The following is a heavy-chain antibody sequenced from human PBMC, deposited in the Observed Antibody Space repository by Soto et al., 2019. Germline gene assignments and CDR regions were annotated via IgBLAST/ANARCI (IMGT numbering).Heavy chain of an antibody. CDR1: GFTFSSYG. CDR2: ISYDGSNK. D-gene: IGHD2-2*01. J-gene: IGHJ4*02. V-gene: IGHV3-30*03. CDR3: ARDFCPVPTCYDL. Sequence: PGGSLRLSCAASGFTFSSYGMHWVRQAPGKGLEWVAVISYDGSNKYYADSVKGRFNISRDQSKNTLYLQMNSLRAEDTAVYYCARDFCPVPTCYDLWGQGVLVTVSS.